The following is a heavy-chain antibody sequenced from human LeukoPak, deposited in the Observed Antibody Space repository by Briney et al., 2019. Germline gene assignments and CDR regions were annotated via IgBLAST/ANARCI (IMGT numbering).Heavy chain of an antibody. CDR1: GFTFSSYW. CDR3: ARDAGVGAKDY. D-gene: IGHD1-26*01. CDR2: IKQDGSEK. J-gene: IGHJ4*02. V-gene: IGHV3-7*05. Sequence: GGSLRLSCAASGFTFSSYWMSWVRQAPGKGLEWVANIKQDGSEKYYVDSMKGRFTISRDNAKNSLYLQMNSLRAEDTAVYYCARDAGVGAKDYWGQGTLVTVSS.